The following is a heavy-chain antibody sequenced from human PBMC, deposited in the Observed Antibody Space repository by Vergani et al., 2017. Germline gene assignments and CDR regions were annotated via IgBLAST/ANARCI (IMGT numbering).Heavy chain of an antibody. D-gene: IGHD1-14*01. J-gene: IGHJ6*02. CDR3: AREGVSKNIRGTYRPPPDHGICV. V-gene: IGHV1-18*01. CDR2: VSPYNGNT. CDR1: GYSFINYG. Sequence: QSQLVQSGDEVKKPGASVKVSCKTSGYSFINYGISCVRQAPGQGLEWLGWVSPYNGNTNYGQKIQGRVTMTTDTSTMTAYMQLRRLTFDDTAVYYCAREGVSKNIRGTYRPPPDHGICVLGPGT.